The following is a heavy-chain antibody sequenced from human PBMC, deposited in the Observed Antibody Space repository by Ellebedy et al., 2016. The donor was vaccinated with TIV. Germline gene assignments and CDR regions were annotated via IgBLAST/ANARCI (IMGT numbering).Heavy chain of an antibody. D-gene: IGHD2-8*02. CDR3: VRTGRPWFDY. Sequence: GESLKISCVASGFTFSDYYMSWIRQAPGKGLEWVSTISTSSSYTKCADSVKGRFTVSRDDAKNSLYLHMNSLKAEDTAVYYCVRTGRPWFDYWGQGTLVTVPS. CDR1: GFTFSDYY. CDR2: ISTSSSYT. J-gene: IGHJ4*02. V-gene: IGHV3-11*06.